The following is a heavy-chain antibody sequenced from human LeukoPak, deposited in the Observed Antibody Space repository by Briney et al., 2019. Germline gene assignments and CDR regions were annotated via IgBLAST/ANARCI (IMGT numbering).Heavy chain of an antibody. CDR2: IYHSGST. J-gene: IGHJ4*02. D-gene: IGHD2-15*01. Sequence: SETLSLTCAVSGGSISSSNWWSWVRQPPGKGLEWIGEIYHSGSTYYNPSLKSRVTLSVDTSKNRFSLKLSSVTAADTAVYYCARSAWFATGDYWGQGTLVTVSS. CDR3: ARSAWFATGDY. V-gene: IGHV4-4*02. CDR1: GGSISSSNW.